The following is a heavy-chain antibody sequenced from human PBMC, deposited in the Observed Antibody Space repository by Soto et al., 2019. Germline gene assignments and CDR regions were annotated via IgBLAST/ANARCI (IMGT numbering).Heavy chain of an antibody. CDR3: AATEYYYGSGSYPHNWFDP. J-gene: IGHJ5*02. D-gene: IGHD3-10*01. CDR2: IIPIFGTA. CDR1: GGTFSSYA. Sequence: ASVKVSCKASGGTFSSYAISWVRQAPGQGLEWMGGIIPIFGTANYAQKFQGRVTITADESTSTAYMELSSLRSEDTAVYYCAATEYYYGSGSYPHNWFDPWGQGTRVTVSS. V-gene: IGHV1-69*13.